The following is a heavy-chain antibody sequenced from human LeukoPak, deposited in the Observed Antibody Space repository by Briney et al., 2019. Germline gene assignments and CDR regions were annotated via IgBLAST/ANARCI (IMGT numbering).Heavy chain of an antibody. J-gene: IGHJ6*03. CDR2: ISWNSGSI. D-gene: IGHD6-6*01. CDR1: GFTFDDYA. Sequence: GGSLRLSCAASGFTFDDYAMHWVRQAPGKGLEWVSGISWNSGSIGYADSVKGRFTISRDNAKNSLYLQMNSLRAEDMALYYCAKDTKAALYYYMDVWGKGTTVTVSS. V-gene: IGHV3-9*03. CDR3: AKDTKAALYYYMDV.